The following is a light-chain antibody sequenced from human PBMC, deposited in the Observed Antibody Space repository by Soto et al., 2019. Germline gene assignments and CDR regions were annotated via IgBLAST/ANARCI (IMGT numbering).Light chain of an antibody. Sequence: DIQVTQSPVSLSASVGDRVPITCRTSQGISTYLTWYHQKAGDAPRLLISTASDLENGVPTRFSGSGSGADFTLTISSLRPEDFATYYCQQAYITPYTFGQGTKLEI. CDR3: QQAYITPYT. V-gene: IGKV1-39*01. CDR2: TAS. CDR1: QGISTY. J-gene: IGKJ2*01.